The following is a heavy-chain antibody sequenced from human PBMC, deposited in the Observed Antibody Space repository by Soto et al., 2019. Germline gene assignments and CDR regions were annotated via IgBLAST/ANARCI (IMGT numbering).Heavy chain of an antibody. Sequence: QLQLQESGPGLVKPSETLSLTCTVSGDSISSRSYYWGWIRQPPGKGLEWIGSIYYSGSTYYNPSLKSRVTISVDTSKNQFSLNLSSVTAADTALYYCARQPGAAKYYFNYWGQGTLVTVSS. CDR1: GDSISSRSYY. CDR3: ARQPGAAKYYFNY. D-gene: IGHD5-18*01. J-gene: IGHJ4*02. V-gene: IGHV4-39*01. CDR2: IYYSGST.